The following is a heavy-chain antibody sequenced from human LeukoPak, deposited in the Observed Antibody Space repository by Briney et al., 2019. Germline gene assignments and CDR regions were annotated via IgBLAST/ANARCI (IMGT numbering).Heavy chain of an antibody. V-gene: IGHV1-18*01. D-gene: IGHD3-16*01. CDR3: ASVGGSLDAFDI. Sequence: GASVTVSFKASGYTFTRYGISWVRQAPGQGGEWMGWISAYNGNTNYAQKLQGRVTMTTDTSTSTAYMELRSLRSDDTAVYYCASVGGSLDAFDIWGQGTMVTVSS. CDR1: GYTFTRYG. J-gene: IGHJ3*02. CDR2: ISAYNGNT.